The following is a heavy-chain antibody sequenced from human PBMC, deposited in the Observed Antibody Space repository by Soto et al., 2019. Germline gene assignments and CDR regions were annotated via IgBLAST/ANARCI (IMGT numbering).Heavy chain of an antibody. CDR2: IIPVFGTI. J-gene: IGHJ4*02. V-gene: IGHV1-69*01. Sequence: QVHVVQSGAEVKKPGSSVKVPYKAYGGTFNSFGIKWVRQAPGQGLEWVGGIIPVFGTINYAQKFRGRVTITADASTSTSYMELSSLRSDDTAVYYCAIENWGPGGHYFDYWGQGTLVTVSS. CDR1: GGTFNSFG. D-gene: IGHD7-27*01. CDR3: AIENWGPGGHYFDY.